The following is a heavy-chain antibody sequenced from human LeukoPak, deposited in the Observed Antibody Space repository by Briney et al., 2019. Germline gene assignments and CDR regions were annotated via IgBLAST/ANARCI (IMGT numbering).Heavy chain of an antibody. Sequence: GGSLRLSCAASGFTFSSYAMSWVRQAPGKGLEWVSGISGSGDTTYYADSVKGRFTISRDNSKNTLYLQMNSLRAEDTAVYYCAKGFTRIAAAGTLDYWGQGTLSPSPQ. CDR1: GFTFSSYA. CDR3: AKGFTRIAAAGTLDY. J-gene: IGHJ4*02. D-gene: IGHD6-13*01. V-gene: IGHV3-23*01. CDR2: ISGSGDTT.